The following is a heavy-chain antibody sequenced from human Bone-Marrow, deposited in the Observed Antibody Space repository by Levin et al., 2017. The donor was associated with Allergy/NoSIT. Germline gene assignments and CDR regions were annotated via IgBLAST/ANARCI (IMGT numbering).Heavy chain of an antibody. CDR3: ARGRGAVTSPVGHWFDP. D-gene: IGHD5-18*01. Sequence: SETLSLTCAVYGGSFSGYYWSWIRQPPGKGLEWIGEINHSGSTNYNPSLKSRVTISVDTSKNQFSLKLSSVTAADTAVYYCARGRGAVTSPVGHWFDPWGQGTLVTVSS. J-gene: IGHJ5*02. V-gene: IGHV4-34*01. CDR1: GGSFSGYY. CDR2: INHSGST.